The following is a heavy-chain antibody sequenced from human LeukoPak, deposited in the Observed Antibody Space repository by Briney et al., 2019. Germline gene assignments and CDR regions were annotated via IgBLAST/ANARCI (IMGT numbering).Heavy chain of an antibody. CDR3: ARGHFDWFIDYYYMDV. V-gene: IGHV1-18*01. CDR2: ISAYNGNT. CDR1: GYTFTSYG. D-gene: IGHD3-9*01. Sequence: GASVKVSCKASGYTFTSYGISWVRQAPGQGLEWMGWISAYNGNTNYAQKLQGRVTMTTDTSTSTAYMELRSLRSDDTAVYYCARGHFDWFIDYYYMDVWGKGTTVTVSS. J-gene: IGHJ6*03.